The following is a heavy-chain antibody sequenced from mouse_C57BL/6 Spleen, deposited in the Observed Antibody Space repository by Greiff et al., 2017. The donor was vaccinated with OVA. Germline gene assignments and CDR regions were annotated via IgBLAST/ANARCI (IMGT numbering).Heavy chain of an antibody. V-gene: IGHV1-80*01. D-gene: IGHD1-1*01. CDR2: IYPGDGDT. CDR3: ARSREVVANFDD. CDR1: GYAFSSYW. J-gene: IGHJ2*01. Sequence: VQLQQSGAELVKPGASVKISCKASGYAFSSYWMNWVKQRPGKGLEWIGQIYPGDGDTNYNGKFKGKATLTADKSSSTAYMQLSSLTSEDSAVYFCARSREVVANFDDWGQGTTLTVSS.